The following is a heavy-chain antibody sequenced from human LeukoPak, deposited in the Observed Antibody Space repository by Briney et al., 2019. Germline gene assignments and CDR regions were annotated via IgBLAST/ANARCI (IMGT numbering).Heavy chain of an antibody. D-gene: IGHD3-3*01. V-gene: IGHV4-31*03. Sequence: SQTLSLTCSVSGGSITSGPHYWTWIRQHPGKGLEWIGYIHHTGSTSYHPSLKSRVSISLDTSKNQFSLKLTSVTAADTAVYYCASGSGYYPIGYYGMAVWGQGTKVTVSS. J-gene: IGHJ6*02. CDR3: ASGSGYYPIGYYGMAV. CDR2: IHHTGST. CDR1: GGSITSGPHY.